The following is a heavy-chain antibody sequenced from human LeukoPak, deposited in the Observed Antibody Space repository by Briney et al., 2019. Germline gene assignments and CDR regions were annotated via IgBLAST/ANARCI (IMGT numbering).Heavy chain of an antibody. D-gene: IGHD3-10*01. CDR2: MYYTGST. Sequence: SETLSLTCTVSGGSISSDSYYWGWIRQPPGKGLEWIGSMYYTGSTYYKPSLKSRVTISVDTSKNQFSLKLSSVTAADTAVYYCARSSSFDYWGQGTLVTVSS. J-gene: IGHJ4*02. CDR3: ARSSSFDY. CDR1: GGSISSDSYY. V-gene: IGHV4-39*07.